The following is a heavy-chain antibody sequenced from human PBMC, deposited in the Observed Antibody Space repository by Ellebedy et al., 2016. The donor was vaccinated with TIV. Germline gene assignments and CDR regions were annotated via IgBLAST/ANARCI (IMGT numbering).Heavy chain of an antibody. D-gene: IGHD4-17*01. J-gene: IGHJ4*02. CDR1: GFSLSTSGVG. V-gene: IGHV2-5*02. Sequence: SGPPLVKPTQTLTLTCTFSGFSLSTSGVGVGWIRQPPGKALELPALIYWDDDKRYSPSLKSRLTITKDTSKKQVVLTMTNMDPVDTATYYCANSKYGDCFDYWGQGTLVTVSS. CDR3: ANSKYGDCFDY. CDR2: IYWDDDK.